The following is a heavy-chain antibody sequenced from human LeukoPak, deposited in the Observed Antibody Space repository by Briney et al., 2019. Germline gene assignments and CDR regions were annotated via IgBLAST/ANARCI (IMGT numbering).Heavy chain of an antibody. CDR1: GGSISSYY. D-gene: IGHD1-26*01. CDR2: ISYSGST. Sequence: SETLSLTCSVSGGSISSYYWSWIRQPPGKGPEWVGYISYSGSTNYNPSLKSRVTISADTSKNQFSLKLSSVTAADTAVYYCARLRVGGTSWYFDYWGQGTLVTVSS. V-gene: IGHV4-59*08. J-gene: IGHJ4*02. CDR3: ARLRVGGTSWYFDY.